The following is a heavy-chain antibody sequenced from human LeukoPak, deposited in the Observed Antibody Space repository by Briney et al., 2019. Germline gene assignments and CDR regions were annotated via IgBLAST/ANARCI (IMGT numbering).Heavy chain of an antibody. CDR3: ARVRVATDYYYGMDV. Sequence: ASVKVSCKASGYTFTGYSVHWVRQAPGQGLEWMGWINPNSGGTKYALKFQGRVTMTRDTSISTAYMELSRLTSDDTAVYYCARVRVATDYYYGMDVWGQGTTVTVSS. CDR1: GYTFTGYS. D-gene: IGHD5-12*01. J-gene: IGHJ6*02. CDR2: INPNSGGT. V-gene: IGHV1-2*02.